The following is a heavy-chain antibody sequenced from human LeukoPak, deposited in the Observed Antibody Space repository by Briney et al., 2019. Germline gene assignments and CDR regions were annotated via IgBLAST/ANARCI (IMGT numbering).Heavy chain of an antibody. Sequence: SETLSLTCAVYGGSFSGYYWSWIRQPPGKGLEWIGEINHSGSTNYNPSLKSRVTISVDTSKNQFSLKLSSVTAADTAVYYCARGYDYGGNGDYWGQGTLVTVSS. CDR1: GGSFSGYY. CDR2: INHSGST. CDR3: ARGYDYGGNGDY. V-gene: IGHV4-34*01. D-gene: IGHD4-23*01. J-gene: IGHJ4*02.